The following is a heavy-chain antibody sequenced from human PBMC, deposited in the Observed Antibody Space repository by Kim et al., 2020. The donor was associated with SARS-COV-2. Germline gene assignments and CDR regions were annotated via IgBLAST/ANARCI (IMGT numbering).Heavy chain of an antibody. V-gene: IGHV3-72*01. Sequence: ECAASVKGRFTVSRDDSKSSLYLQMNGLKAEDAAVYFCTRGGFQHAYDVWGQGTVVTVSS. J-gene: IGHJ3*01. D-gene: IGHD1-26*01. CDR3: TRGGFQHAYDV.